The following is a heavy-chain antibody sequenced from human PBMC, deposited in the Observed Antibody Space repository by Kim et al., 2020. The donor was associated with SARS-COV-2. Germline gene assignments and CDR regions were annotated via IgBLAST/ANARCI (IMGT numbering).Heavy chain of an antibody. V-gene: IGHV3-21*01. Sequence: YADSVKVRLTISRDNANNSLYLQMNSLRAEDTAVYYCARVGSSGWLPFDYWGQGTLVTVSS. D-gene: IGHD6-19*01. J-gene: IGHJ4*02. CDR3: ARVGSSGWLPFDY.